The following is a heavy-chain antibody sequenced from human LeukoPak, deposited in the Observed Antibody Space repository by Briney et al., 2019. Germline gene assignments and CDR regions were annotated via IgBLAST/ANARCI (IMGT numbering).Heavy chain of an antibody. V-gene: IGHV4-39*07. D-gene: IGHD4-11*01. CDR1: GVSVSRSPYY. CDR2: IYYSGST. CDR3: AREKTTGDFDY. J-gene: IGHJ4*02. Sequence: SETLSLTCTVSGVSVSRSPYYWGWIRQPPGKGLEWIGNIYYSGSTYYNPSLKSRVTISVDTSKNQFSLKVTSVTAADTAVYYCAREKTTGDFDYWGQGTLVTVSS.